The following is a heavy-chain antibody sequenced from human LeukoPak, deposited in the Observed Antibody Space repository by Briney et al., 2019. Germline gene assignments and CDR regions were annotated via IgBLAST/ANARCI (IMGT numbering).Heavy chain of an antibody. CDR3: ARGIFGVVMGAFDI. J-gene: IGHJ3*02. CDR1: GFTFSSYA. Sequence: PGGSLRLSCAASGFTFSSYAMHWVRQAPGKGLEWVAVISYDGSNKYYADSVKGRFTISRDNSKNTLYLQMNSLRAEDTAVYYCARGIFGVVMGAFDIWGQGTMVTVSS. V-gene: IGHV3-30-3*01. CDR2: ISYDGSNK. D-gene: IGHD3-3*01.